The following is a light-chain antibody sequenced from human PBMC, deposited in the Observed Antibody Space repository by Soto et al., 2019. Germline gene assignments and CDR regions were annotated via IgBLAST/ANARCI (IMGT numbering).Light chain of an antibody. Sequence: DIQMTQSPSSLSASVGDRVTITCRASQSIFNYLNWYQQKPGKAPNLLIYAASSLQSGVPSRFGGSGSGTDFTLTISSPQPEDSATYYCQQSDSTPLTFGQGTKLEIK. V-gene: IGKV1-39*01. J-gene: IGKJ2*01. CDR1: QSIFNY. CDR2: AAS. CDR3: QQSDSTPLT.